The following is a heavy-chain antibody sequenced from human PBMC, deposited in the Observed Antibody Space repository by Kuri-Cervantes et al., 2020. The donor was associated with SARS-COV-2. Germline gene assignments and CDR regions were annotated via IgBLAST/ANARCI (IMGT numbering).Heavy chain of an antibody. V-gene: IGHV4-34*01. CDR2: INHSGST. J-gene: IGHJ4*02. D-gene: IGHD6-13*01. Sequence: SETLSLTCAVYGGSFRGYYWSWIRKPPGKGLEGIGEINHSGSTNYNPSLKSRVTISVDTSKNQFSLKLSSVTAADTAVYYCARGRGSYSSSWYNKPFDYWGQGTLVTVSS. CDR1: GGSFRGYY. CDR3: ARGRGSYSSSWYNKPFDY.